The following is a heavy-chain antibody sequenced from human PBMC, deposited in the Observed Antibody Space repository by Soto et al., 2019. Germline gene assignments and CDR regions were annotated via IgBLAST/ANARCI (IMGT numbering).Heavy chain of an antibody. V-gene: IGHV3-21*01. CDR1: GFSFSPYS. CDR3: ARSTRLGGMDV. CDR2: IRRSGDYT. D-gene: IGHD3-10*01. Sequence: EVQLVESGGGLVMPGGSLRLSCIASGFSFSPYSMNWVRQAPGKGLEWVSSIRRSGDYTYYADSLKGRCTISRDNAKNSLSLQMISLRAEDTAVYYCARSTRLGGMDVWGQGTTVTVSS. J-gene: IGHJ6*02.